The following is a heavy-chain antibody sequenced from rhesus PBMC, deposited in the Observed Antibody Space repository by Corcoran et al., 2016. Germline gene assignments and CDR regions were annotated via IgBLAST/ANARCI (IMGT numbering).Heavy chain of an antibody. CDR1: GASISTNW. Sequence: QVQLQGSGPGLVKPSETLSLTCAVSGASISTNWWNWIRQSPGKGLEWIGEIRGMGITKYKPDLKSRVTFSKDASKNQVSLNLRSVTAADTAVYYCGMSSGNYYFNNWGQGVLVTVSS. V-gene: IGHV4-80*01. J-gene: IGHJ4*01. D-gene: IGHD6-31*01. CDR3: GMSSGNYYFNN. CDR2: IRGMGIT.